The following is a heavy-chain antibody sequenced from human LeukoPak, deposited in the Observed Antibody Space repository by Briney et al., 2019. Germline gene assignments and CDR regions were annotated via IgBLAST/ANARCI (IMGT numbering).Heavy chain of an antibody. CDR1: GFTFSSYA. J-gene: IGHJ4*02. D-gene: IGHD3-9*01. Sequence: PGRSLRLSCAASGFTFSSYAMHWVRQAPGKGLEWVAVISYDGSNKYYADSVKGRFTISRDNSKNTLYLQMNSLRAEDTAVYYCARAVDILTQGLSLSDYWGQGTLVTVSS. CDR3: ARAVDILTQGLSLSDY. V-gene: IGHV3-30-3*01. CDR2: ISYDGSNK.